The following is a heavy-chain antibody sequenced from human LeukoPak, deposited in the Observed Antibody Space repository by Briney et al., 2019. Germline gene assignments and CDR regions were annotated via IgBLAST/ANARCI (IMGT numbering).Heavy chain of an antibody. CDR2: ISASGAVP. CDR3: ARSLIVASEDY. V-gene: IGHV3-11*04. CDR1: GFRFYSFY. J-gene: IGHJ4*02. Sequence: PGGSLRLSCAASGFRFYSFYMGWIRQVPGKGLDYIALISASGAVPYYAESVKGRFTISRDNAKNSVSLQMNSLSADDTAVYYCARSLIVASEDYWGKGTLVTVSS. D-gene: IGHD3-22*01.